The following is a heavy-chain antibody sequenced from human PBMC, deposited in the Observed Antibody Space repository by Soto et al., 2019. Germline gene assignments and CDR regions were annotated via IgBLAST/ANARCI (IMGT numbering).Heavy chain of an antibody. J-gene: IGHJ6*02. D-gene: IGHD2-8*01. V-gene: IGHV1-18*01. CDR2: ISGYNGDT. CDR3: AKNGQPPYYYYGLDV. CDR1: GYTFTRYS. Sequence: GASVKVSCKASGYTFTRYSISWVRQAPGQGLEWMGWISGYNGDTNYAQKFQGRVSMTIDTSTTTAYMELRSLTSDDTAVYYCAKNGQPPYYYYGLDVWG.